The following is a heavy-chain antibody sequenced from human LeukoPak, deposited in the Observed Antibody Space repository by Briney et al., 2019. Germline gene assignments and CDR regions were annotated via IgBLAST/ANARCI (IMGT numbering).Heavy chain of an antibody. CDR2: IYYSGST. CDR1: GGSISSYY. V-gene: IGHV4-59*08. J-gene: IGHJ6*03. Sequence: SETLSLTCTVSGGSISSYYWSWIRQPPGKGLEWIGYIYYSGSTNYNPSLKSRVTISVDTSKNQFSLKLSSVTAADTAVYYCARPTYRSDYYMDVWGKGTTVTVSS. CDR3: ARPTYRSDYYMDV. D-gene: IGHD4-11*01.